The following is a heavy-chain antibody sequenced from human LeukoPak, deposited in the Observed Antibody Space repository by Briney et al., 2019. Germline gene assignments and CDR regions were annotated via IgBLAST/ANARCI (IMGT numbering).Heavy chain of an antibody. Sequence: PGGSLRLSCAASGFTFSSFAMHCVRQAPGKGLEYVSAISSNGGSTYYANSVKGRFTISRDNSKNTLYLQMGSLRPEDMAVYYCASLGNWFDPWGQGTLVTVSS. CDR2: ISSNGGST. J-gene: IGHJ5*02. CDR3: ASLGNWFDP. CDR1: GFTFSSFA. V-gene: IGHV3-64*01.